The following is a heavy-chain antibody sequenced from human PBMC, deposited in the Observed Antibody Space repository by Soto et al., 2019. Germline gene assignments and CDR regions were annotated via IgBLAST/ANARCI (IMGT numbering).Heavy chain of an antibody. CDR3: ARGGGQLWLQGWFDP. V-gene: IGHV3-30-3*01. CDR2: ISYDGSNK. J-gene: IGHJ5*02. D-gene: IGHD5-18*01. Sequence: GESLKISCAASGFTFSSYAMHWVRQAPGKGLEWVAVISYDGSNKYYADSVKGRFTISRDNSKNTLYLQMNSLRAEDTAVYYCARGGGQLWLQGWFDPWGQGTLVTVSS. CDR1: GFTFSSYA.